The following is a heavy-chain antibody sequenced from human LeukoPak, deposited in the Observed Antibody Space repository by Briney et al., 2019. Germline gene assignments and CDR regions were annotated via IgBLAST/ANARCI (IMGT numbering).Heavy chain of an antibody. J-gene: IGHJ6*02. CDR3: ARGGSSSWYQESGYYYYGMDV. D-gene: IGHD6-13*01. CDR1: GGTFSSYA. Sequence: GASVKVSCKASGGTFSSYAISWVRQAPGQGLEWIGGIIPIFGTANYAQKFQGRVTITADESTSTAYMELSSLRSEDTAVYYCARGGSSSWYQESGYYYYGMDVWGQGTTVTVSS. CDR2: IIPIFGTA. V-gene: IGHV1-69*13.